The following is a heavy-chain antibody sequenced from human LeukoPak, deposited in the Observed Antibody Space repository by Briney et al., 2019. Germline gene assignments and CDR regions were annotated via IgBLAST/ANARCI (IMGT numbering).Heavy chain of an antibody. CDR3: ANSRPNSGNWDS. J-gene: IGHJ4*02. CDR1: GFTFSNYY. Sequence: PGGSLRLSCAASGFTFSNYYMSWIRQAPGKGLEWVSYISSSSSYTNYADSVKGRFTVSRDNAKNSLYLQMNSLRAEDMAVYYCANSRPNSGNWDSWGQGILVIVSS. V-gene: IGHV3-11*06. CDR2: ISSSSSYT. D-gene: IGHD1-1*01.